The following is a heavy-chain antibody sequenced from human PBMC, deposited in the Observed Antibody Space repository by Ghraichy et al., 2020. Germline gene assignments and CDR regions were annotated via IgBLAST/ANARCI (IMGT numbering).Heavy chain of an antibody. D-gene: IGHD6-13*01. V-gene: IGHV4-34*01. CDR1: GGSFSGYY. CDR3: ASGGRRSAAGTLDY. CDR2: INHSGST. J-gene: IGHJ4*02. Sequence: SETLSLTCAVYGGSFSGYYWSWIRQPPGKGLEWIGEINHSGSTNYNPSLKSRVTISVDTSKNQFSLKLSSVTAADTAVYYCASGGRRSAAGTLDYWGQGTLVTVSS.